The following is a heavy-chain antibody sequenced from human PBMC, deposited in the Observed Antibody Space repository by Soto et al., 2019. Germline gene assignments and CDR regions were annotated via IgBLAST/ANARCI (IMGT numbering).Heavy chain of an antibody. CDR3: ARDPVELWLGEFDY. J-gene: IGHJ4*02. D-gene: IGHD3-10*01. Sequence: PGGSLRLSCAASGFTFSSYAMHWVRQAPGKGLEWVAVISYDGSNKYYADSVKGRFTISRDNSKNTLYLQMNSLRAEDTAVYYCARDPVELWLGEFDYWGQGTLVTVSS. CDR1: GFTFSSYA. V-gene: IGHV3-30-3*01. CDR2: ISYDGSNK.